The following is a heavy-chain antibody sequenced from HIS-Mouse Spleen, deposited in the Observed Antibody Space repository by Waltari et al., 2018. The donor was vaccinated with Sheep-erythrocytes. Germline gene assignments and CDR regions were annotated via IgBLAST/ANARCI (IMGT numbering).Heavy chain of an antibody. D-gene: IGHD7-27*01. J-gene: IGHJ3*02. Sequence: EVQLVESGGGLVQPGRSLRLSCAASGFTFDDYAMHWVRQGPGKGLEWVSGISWNSGSIGYADAVKGRFTISRDNAKNSLYLQMNSLRAEDTALYYCAKDILTGGGDAFDIWGQGTMVTVSS. CDR1: GFTFDDYA. CDR3: AKDILTGGGDAFDI. CDR2: ISWNSGSI. V-gene: IGHV3-9*01.